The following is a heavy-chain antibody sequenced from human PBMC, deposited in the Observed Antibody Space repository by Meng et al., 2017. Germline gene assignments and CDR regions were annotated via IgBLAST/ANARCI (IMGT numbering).Heavy chain of an antibody. V-gene: IGHV7-4-1*02. Sequence: QVLLVEPGSEFKKTGASVKVSCKASGYTFSSFAMNWVRQAPGHGLEWMGWINTNTGNPTYAQGFTGRFVFSLDTSVSTAYLQISSLKAEDTAVYYCARRYYYDSSGYYFYVFGYWGQGTLVTVSS. CDR3: ARRYYYDSSGYYFYVFGY. D-gene: IGHD3-22*01. CDR2: INTNTGNP. J-gene: IGHJ4*02. CDR1: GYTFSSFA.